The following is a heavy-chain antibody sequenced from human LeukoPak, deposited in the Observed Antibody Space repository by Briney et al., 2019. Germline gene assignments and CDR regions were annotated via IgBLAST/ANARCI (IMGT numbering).Heavy chain of an antibody. CDR2: MNPNSGNT. CDR3: ARGIGSWFVGAFDI. CDR1: GYTFTSYD. J-gene: IGHJ3*02. V-gene: IGHV1-8*01. Sequence: EASVKVSCKASGYTFTSYDINWVRQATGQGLEWMGWMNPNSGNTGYAQKFQGRVTMTRNTSISTAYMELSSLRSEDTAVYYCARGIGSWFVGAFDIWGQGTMVTVSS. D-gene: IGHD6-13*01.